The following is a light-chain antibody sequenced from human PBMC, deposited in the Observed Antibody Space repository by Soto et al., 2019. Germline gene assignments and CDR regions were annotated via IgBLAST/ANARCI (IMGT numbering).Light chain of an antibody. CDR1: QSVTTR. J-gene: IGKJ5*01. V-gene: IGKV3-20*01. CDR2: GAS. Sequence: IVLTQSPGTLSLSPGERVTLSCRASQSVTTRLAWYQHKPGQAPTLLMSGASNRASGVPVRFSGSGSGTDFTLTITRLEPEDFALYYCQQYGGSPITFGQGTRLEIK. CDR3: QQYGGSPIT.